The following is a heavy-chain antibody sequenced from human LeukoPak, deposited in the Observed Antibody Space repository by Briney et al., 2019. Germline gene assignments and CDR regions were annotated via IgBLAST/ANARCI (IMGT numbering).Heavy chain of an antibody. D-gene: IGHD1-26*01. J-gene: IGHJ4*02. CDR3: ARVVGATKRGAYYFDY. CDR2: ISSSSSTI. Sequence: GGSLRLSCAASGFTFSSYSMNWVRQALGKGLEWVSYISSSSSTIYYADSVKGRFTISRDNAKNSLYLQMNSLRAEDTAVYYCARVVGATKRGAYYFDYWGQGTLVTVSS. CDR1: GFTFSSYS. V-gene: IGHV3-48*01.